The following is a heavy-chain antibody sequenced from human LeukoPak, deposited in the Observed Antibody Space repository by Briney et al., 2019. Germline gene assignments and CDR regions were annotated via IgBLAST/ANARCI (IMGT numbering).Heavy chain of an antibody. D-gene: IGHD6-13*01. Sequence: PSETLSLTCAVYGGSFSGYYWSWIRQPPGKGLEWIGEINHSGSTNYNPSLKSRVTISVDTSKNQFSLKLSSVTAADTAVYYCARTGYSSSWPDYYYYGMDVWGQGTTVTVSS. CDR1: GGSFSGYY. V-gene: IGHV4-34*01. CDR2: INHSGST. CDR3: ARTGYSSSWPDYYYYGMDV. J-gene: IGHJ6*02.